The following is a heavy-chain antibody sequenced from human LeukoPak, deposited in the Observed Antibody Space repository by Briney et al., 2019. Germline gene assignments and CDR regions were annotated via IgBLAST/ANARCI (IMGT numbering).Heavy chain of an antibody. CDR3: ARLKATVSIHAYFDS. V-gene: IGHV4-59*01. Sequence: SETLSLTCTVSGGSFSSYYWTWIRQPPGKGPEWIGYIDHSGSTNYNPSLKSRVSISSDTSKNQFSLELSSVTAADTAVYHCARLKATVSIHAYFDSWGQGTLVTVSS. J-gene: IGHJ4*02. CDR1: GGSFSSYY. D-gene: IGHD4-17*01. CDR2: IDHSGST.